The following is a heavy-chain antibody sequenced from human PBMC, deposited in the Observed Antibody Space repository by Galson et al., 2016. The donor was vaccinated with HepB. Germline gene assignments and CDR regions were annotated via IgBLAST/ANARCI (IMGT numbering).Heavy chain of an antibody. J-gene: IGHJ4*02. V-gene: IGHV3-48*03. D-gene: IGHD3-3*02. CDR2: ISSGGHTM. CDR3: ARVPISGHNSFDY. Sequence: VRQGPGKALEWISYISSGGHTMYYADSVKGRFTISRDDAVNSLYLQMNSLRAEDTAVYFCARVPISGHNSFDYWGQGTPVTVS.